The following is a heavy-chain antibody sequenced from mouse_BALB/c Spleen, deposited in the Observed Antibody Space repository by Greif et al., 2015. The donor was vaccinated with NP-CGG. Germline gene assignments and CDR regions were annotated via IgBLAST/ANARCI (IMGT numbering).Heavy chain of an antibody. CDR2: ILPGSGST. V-gene: IGHV1-9*01. J-gene: IGHJ3*01. CDR3: AREDPWFAY. Sequence: QVQLKESGAELMKPGASVKISCKATGYTFSSYWIEWVKQRPGHGLEWIGEILPGSGSTNYNEKFKGKATFTADTSSNTAYMQLSSLTSEDSAVYYCAREDPWFAYWGQGTLVTVSA. CDR1: GYTFSSYW.